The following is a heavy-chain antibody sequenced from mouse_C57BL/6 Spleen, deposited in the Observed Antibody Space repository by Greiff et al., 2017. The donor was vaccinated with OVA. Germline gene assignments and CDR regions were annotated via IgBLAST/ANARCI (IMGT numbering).Heavy chain of an antibody. CDR3: ARGDYYGSSRWYCDV. D-gene: IGHD1-1*01. J-gene: IGHJ1*03. V-gene: IGHV3-6*01. CDR1: GYSITSGYY. Sequence: VPLQPSGPGLVKPSQSLSLTCSVTGYSITSGYYWNWIRQFPGNKLEWLGYIRYDGSNNYNQSLKNRISITRDTSKNQFFLKLNSVTTEDTATYYCARGDYYGSSRWYCDVWGTGTTVTVSS. CDR2: IRYDGSN.